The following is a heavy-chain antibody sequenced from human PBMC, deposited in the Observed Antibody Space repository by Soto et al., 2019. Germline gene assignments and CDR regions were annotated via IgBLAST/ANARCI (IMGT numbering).Heavy chain of an antibody. Sequence: SGPTLVNPTQTLTLTCTFSGFSLSTSGVGVGWIRQPPGKALEWLALIYWDDDKRYSPSLKSRLTITKDTSKNQVVLTMTNMDPVDTATYYCAHTNSGYDFGRGNFDYWGQGTLVTVSS. D-gene: IGHD5-12*01. V-gene: IGHV2-5*02. J-gene: IGHJ4*02. CDR3: AHTNSGYDFGRGNFDY. CDR2: IYWDDDK. CDR1: GFSLSTSGVG.